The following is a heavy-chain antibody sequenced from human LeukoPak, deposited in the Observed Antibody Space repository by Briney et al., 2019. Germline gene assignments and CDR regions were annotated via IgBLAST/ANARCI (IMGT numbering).Heavy chain of an antibody. CDR2: IYYSGGT. Sequence: SETLSLACTVSGGPINYYYWMWIRQPPGKGLEWIGYIYYSGGTHYNPSLKSRVTMLVDTSKNQFSLKLTAVTAADTAVYYCARETPGAGHFDYWGQGSLVTVSS. J-gene: IGHJ4*02. D-gene: IGHD7-27*01. V-gene: IGHV4-59*01. CDR3: ARETPGAGHFDY. CDR1: GGPINYYY.